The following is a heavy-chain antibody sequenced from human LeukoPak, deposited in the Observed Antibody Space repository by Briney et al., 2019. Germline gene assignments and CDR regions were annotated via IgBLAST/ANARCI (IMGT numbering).Heavy chain of an antibody. D-gene: IGHD3-10*01. CDR1: GGSISGYC. Sequence: SETLSLTCTVSGGSISGYCWSWIRQPPGKGLEWIGYIYYSGYTNYNPSLKSRVTISVDTSKNQFSLKLSSVTAADTAVYYCARTTMVRGTYYMDVWGKGTTVTISS. V-gene: IGHV4-59*01. CDR3: ARTTMVRGTYYMDV. CDR2: IYYSGYT. J-gene: IGHJ6*03.